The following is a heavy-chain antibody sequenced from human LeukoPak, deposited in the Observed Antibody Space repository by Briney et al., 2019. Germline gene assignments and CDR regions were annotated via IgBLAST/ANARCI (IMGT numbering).Heavy chain of an antibody. CDR2: INPNSGGT. Sequence: ASVKVSCKASGYTFTSYYIHWVRQAPGQGLEWMGRINPNSGGTNYAQKFQGRVTMTRDTSISTAYMELSRLRSDDTAVYYCAREGDYYYYYGMDVWGQGTTVTVSS. CDR1: GYTFTSYY. V-gene: IGHV1-2*06. J-gene: IGHJ6*02. CDR3: AREGDYYYYYGMDV.